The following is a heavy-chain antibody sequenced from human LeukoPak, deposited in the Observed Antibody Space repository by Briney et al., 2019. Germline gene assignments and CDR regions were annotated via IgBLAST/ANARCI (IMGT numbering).Heavy chain of an antibody. D-gene: IGHD3-10*01. CDR3: ARNSYLSGNYYADS. CDR2: ISFSRSDT. J-gene: IGHJ4*02. V-gene: IGHV3-21*06. CDR1: GFIISSYG. Sequence: GGSLRLSCAASGFIISSYGMTWVRQAPGKGLEWVSFISFSRSDTFYADSLKGRFTVSRDNAKNSLYLQMNSLRADDTAMYYCARNSYLSGNYYADSWGQGALVTVSS.